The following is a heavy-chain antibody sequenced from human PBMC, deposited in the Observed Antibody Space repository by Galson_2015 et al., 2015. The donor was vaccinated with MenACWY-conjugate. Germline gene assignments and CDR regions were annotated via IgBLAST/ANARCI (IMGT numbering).Heavy chain of an antibody. J-gene: IGHJ2*01. D-gene: IGHD3-22*01. Sequence: QSGAEVKKPGGSLRISCKGSGYSFSSYWIGWVRQMPGKGLEWMGVVYPDDSDTRYSPSFEGQVTISVDKSVSTAYLQWTSLEASDTAIYYCARLWGVVVVTTWYFDLWGRGTPVIVSS. CDR1: GYSFSSYW. CDR3: ARLWGVVVVTTWYFDL. V-gene: IGHV5-51*01. CDR2: VYPDDSDT.